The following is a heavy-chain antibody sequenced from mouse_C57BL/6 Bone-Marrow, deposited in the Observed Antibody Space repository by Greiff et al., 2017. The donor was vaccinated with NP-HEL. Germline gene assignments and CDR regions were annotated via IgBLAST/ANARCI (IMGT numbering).Heavy chain of an antibody. CDR1: GYTFTSYW. V-gene: IGHV1-64*01. CDR2: IHPNSGST. D-gene: IGHD1-1*01. Sequence: QVQLKESGAELVKPGASVKLSCKASGYTFTSYWMHWVKQRPGQGLEWIGMIHPNSGSTNYNEKFKSKATLTVDKSSSTAYMQLSSLTSEDSAVYYCARSDYYGSSYVIYWGQGTTLTVSS. CDR3: ARSDYYGSSYVIY. J-gene: IGHJ2*01.